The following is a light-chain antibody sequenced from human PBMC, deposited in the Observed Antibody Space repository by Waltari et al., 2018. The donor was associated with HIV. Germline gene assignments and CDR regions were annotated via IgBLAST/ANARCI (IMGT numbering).Light chain of an antibody. CDR2: YKSDSDK. CDR1: SAINVGTYT. J-gene: IGLJ3*02. V-gene: IGLV5-45*02. CDR3: MIWYSSAGV. Sequence: QAVLTQPSSLSASPGASASLTCTLRSAINVGTYTLTWYQQKPGSPPQYLLRYKSDSDKQQGSGVTSRFSGSKAASANAGILLISGLQSEDEADYYCMIWYSSAGVFGGGTKLTVL.